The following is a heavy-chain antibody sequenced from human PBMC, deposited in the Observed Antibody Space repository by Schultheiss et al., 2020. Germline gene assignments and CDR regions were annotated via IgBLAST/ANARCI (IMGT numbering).Heavy chain of an antibody. CDR2: ISSSSSYI. CDR1: GFTFSSYS. D-gene: IGHD2-2*01. CDR3: ARNIVVVPAALLYMDV. Sequence: GGSLRLSCAASGFTFSSYSMNWVRQAPGKGLEWVSSISSSSSYIYYADSVKGRFTISRDNSKNSLYLQMNSLRAEDTAVYYCARNIVVVPAALLYMDVWGKGTTVNVSS. V-gene: IGHV3-21*01. J-gene: IGHJ6*03.